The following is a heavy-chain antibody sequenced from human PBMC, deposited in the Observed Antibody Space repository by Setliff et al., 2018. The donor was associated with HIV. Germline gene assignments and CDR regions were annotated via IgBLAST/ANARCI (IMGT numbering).Heavy chain of an antibody. CDR1: GGSFSGNY. CDR3: AATYCRGGGRDCPQMYDY. CDR2: INYSGTT. J-gene: IGHJ4*02. V-gene: IGHV4-34*01. Sequence: EPLSLTCAIYGGSFSGNYWSWIRQPPGKGLEWIGEINYSGTTNHNPFLKSRVTISVDTSKKQFSLKLNSVTAADSAIYYCAATYCRGGGRDCPQMYDYWGQGSLVTVSS. D-gene: IGHD2-15*01.